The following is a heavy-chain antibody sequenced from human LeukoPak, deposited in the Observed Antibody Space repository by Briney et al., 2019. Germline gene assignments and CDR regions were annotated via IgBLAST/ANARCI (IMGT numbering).Heavy chain of an antibody. Sequence: ASAKVSCKASGYTFTSYDINWVRQATGQGLEWMGWMNPNSGNTGYAQKFQGRVTMTRNTSISTAYMELSSLRSEDTAVYYCARGPFEAAGSGGAWFDPWGQGTLVTVSS. CDR2: MNPNSGNT. J-gene: IGHJ5*02. V-gene: IGHV1-8*01. D-gene: IGHD6-13*01. CDR1: GYTFTSYD. CDR3: ARGPFEAAGSGGAWFDP.